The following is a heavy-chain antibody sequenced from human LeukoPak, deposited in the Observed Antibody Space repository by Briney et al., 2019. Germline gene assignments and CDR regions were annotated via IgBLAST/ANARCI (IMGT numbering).Heavy chain of an antibody. CDR3: ASFPLTTVTNRP. V-gene: IGHV3-21*01. J-gene: IGHJ5*02. Sequence: GGSLRLSCAASGFTFSSYSRNWVRQAPGKGLEWVSSISSSSSSYIYYADSVKGRFTISRDNAKNSLYLQMNSLRAEDTAVYYCASFPLTTVTNRPWGQGTLVTVSS. CDR2: ISSSSSSYI. D-gene: IGHD4-17*01. CDR1: GFTFSSYS.